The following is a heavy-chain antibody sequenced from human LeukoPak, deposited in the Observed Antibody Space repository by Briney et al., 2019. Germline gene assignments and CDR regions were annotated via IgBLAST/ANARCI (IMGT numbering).Heavy chain of an antibody. V-gene: IGHV3-30*18. D-gene: IGHD4-17*01. Sequence: GGSLRLSCAASGSTFSSYGMHWVRQAPGKGLEWVAVISYDGSNKYYADSVKGRFTISRDNSKNTLYLQMNSLRAEDTAVYYCAKDREEGDYGIGYYFDYWGQGTLVTVSS. CDR1: GSTFSSYG. J-gene: IGHJ4*02. CDR3: AKDREEGDYGIGYYFDY. CDR2: ISYDGSNK.